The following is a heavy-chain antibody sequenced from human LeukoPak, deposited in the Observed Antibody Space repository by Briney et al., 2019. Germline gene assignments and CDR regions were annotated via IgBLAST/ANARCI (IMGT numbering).Heavy chain of an antibody. D-gene: IGHD6-13*01. CDR3: VSGPSSGAAAGPSYYYYMDV. Sequence: ASVKVSCKASGYTFTGYYMHWVRQAPGQGLEWMGWINPNSGGTNYAQKFQGRVTMTRDTSMSTAYMELSRLRSDDTAVYYCVSGPSSGAAAGPSYYYYMDVWGKGTTVTVPS. V-gene: IGHV1-2*02. CDR2: INPNSGGT. CDR1: GYTFTGYY. J-gene: IGHJ6*03.